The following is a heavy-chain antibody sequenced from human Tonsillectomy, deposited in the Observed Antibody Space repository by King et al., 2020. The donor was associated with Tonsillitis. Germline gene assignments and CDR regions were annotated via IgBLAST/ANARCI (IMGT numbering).Heavy chain of an antibody. D-gene: IGHD3-22*01. CDR1: GGSISSSSYY. CDR2: IYYSGRT. J-gene: IGHJ4*02. V-gene: IGHV4-39*01. CDR3: ARLSYYDSSGYKYYFDY. Sequence: QLQESGPGLVKPSETLSLTCSVSGGSISSSSYYWGWIRQPPGKGLEWIGNIYYSGRTYYNPSLRSRVSISVDTSKNLFSLKLSSVTAADTAVYYCARLSYYDSSGYKYYFDYWGQGTLVTVSS.